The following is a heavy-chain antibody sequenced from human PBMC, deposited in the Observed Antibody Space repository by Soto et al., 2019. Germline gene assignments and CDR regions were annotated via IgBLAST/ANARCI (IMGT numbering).Heavy chain of an antibody. CDR3: ARDAYYGSGSYRPYWFDP. V-gene: IGHV4-59*01. J-gene: IGHJ5*02. CDR1: GGSISSYY. D-gene: IGHD3-10*01. Sequence: SETLSLTCTVSGGSISSYYWSWIRQPPGKGLEWIGYIYYSGSTNYNPSLKSRVTISVDTSKNQFSLKLSSVTAADTAVYYCARDAYYGSGSYRPYWFDPWGQGTLVTVSS. CDR2: IYYSGST.